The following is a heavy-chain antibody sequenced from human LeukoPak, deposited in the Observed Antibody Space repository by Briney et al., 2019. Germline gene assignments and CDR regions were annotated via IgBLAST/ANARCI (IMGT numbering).Heavy chain of an antibody. CDR3: ARTTYYYDSTLGDYFDY. V-gene: IGHV4-39*01. D-gene: IGHD3-22*01. J-gene: IGHJ4*02. Sequence: KASETLSLTCTVSGGSISSSSYYWGWIRQPPGKGLEWIGSIYYSGSTYYNPSLKSRVTISVDTSKNQFSLKLSSVTAADTAVYYCARTTYYYDSTLGDYFDYWGQGTLVTVSS. CDR2: IYYSGST. CDR1: GGSISSSSYY.